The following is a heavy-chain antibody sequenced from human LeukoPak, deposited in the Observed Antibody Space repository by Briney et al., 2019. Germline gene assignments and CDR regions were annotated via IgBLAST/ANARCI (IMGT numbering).Heavy chain of an antibody. Sequence: GGSLRLSCAASGFTFSSYSMNWVRQAPGKGLEWVSSISSSSSYIYYADSVKGRFTISRDNAKNSLYLQMNSLRAEDTAVYYCARGGRGIAAAGTGYWGQGTLVTVSS. CDR1: GFTFSSYS. CDR2: ISSSSSYI. V-gene: IGHV3-21*01. CDR3: ARGGRGIAAAGTGY. D-gene: IGHD6-13*01. J-gene: IGHJ4*02.